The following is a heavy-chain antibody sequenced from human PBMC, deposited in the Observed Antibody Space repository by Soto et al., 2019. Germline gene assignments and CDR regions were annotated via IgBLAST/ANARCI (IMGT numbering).Heavy chain of an antibody. CDR1: GFTFSSYW. CDR2: IKGNGTNT. V-gene: IGHV3-74*01. Sequence: EVQLVESGGGQVQFGGSLRLSCAVSGFTFSSYWMHWVRQVPGKGLVWDSRIKGNGTNTGYADSVKGRFTISRDNVKNTLYLQMNSLRAEDTAVYYCARGLTGYYGFDYWGQGTLVSVSS. CDR3: ARGLTGYYGFDY. J-gene: IGHJ4*02. D-gene: IGHD3-10*01.